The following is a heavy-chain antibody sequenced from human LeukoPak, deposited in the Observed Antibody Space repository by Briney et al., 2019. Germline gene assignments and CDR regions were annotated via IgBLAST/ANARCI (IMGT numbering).Heavy chain of an antibody. Sequence: PGGSLRLSCAASGFTFSDYGMVWVRVRQAPGKGLEWMAFIRFDGSITYYADSVRDRFTISRDNSKNTLYLHMNSLRDEDTAVYYCAKDQYCSSPSCWNFDSWGQGTLATVSS. CDR2: IRFDGSIT. V-gene: IGHV3-30*02. J-gene: IGHJ4*02. D-gene: IGHD2-2*01. CDR1: GFTFSDYG. CDR3: AKDQYCSSPSCWNFDS.